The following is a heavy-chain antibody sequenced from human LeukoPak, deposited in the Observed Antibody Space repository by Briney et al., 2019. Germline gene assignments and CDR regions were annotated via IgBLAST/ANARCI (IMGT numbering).Heavy chain of an antibody. CDR1: GDTLSDLS. CDR3: AMGVARSSWYLFDY. D-gene: IGHD6-13*01. Sequence: ASVKVSCKLSGDTLSDLSIHWVRQAPGKGLEWMGGFDPEDGETVYAQKFQGRVTVTEDTSTDTAYMEVTNLRSDDTAVYYCAMGVARSSWYLFDYWGQGALVTVSS. V-gene: IGHV1-24*01. CDR2: FDPEDGET. J-gene: IGHJ4*02.